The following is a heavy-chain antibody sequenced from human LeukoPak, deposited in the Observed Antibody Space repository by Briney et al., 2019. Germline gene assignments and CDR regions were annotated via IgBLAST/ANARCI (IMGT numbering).Heavy chain of an antibody. CDR2: INHSGST. Sequence: PSETLSLTCAVYGGSFSGYYWSWIRQPPGKGLEWIGEINHSGSTNYNPSLKSRVTISVDTSKNQFSLKLSSVTAADTAVYYCGSLSNHHDYGDYVGTDYWGQGTLVTVSS. CDR1: GGSFSGYY. D-gene: IGHD4-17*01. CDR3: GSLSNHHDYGDYVGTDY. V-gene: IGHV4-34*01. J-gene: IGHJ4*02.